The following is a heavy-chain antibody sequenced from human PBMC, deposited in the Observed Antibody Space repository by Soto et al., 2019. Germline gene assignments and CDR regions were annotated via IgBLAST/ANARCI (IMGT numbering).Heavy chain of an antibody. Sequence: GPTLLKPTQTLTLTCTFSGFSLTTSGVGVGWIRQPPGKALEWLALIFWNDDERYSPSLKSRLTITKDNSKHQVVLTMTNMDPVDTATYYCALVTYSSSTLTNFAFSGQRTLVIV. CDR3: ALVTYSSSTLTNFAF. D-gene: IGHD6-6*01. CDR2: IFWNDDE. V-gene: IGHV2-5*01. J-gene: IGHJ4*02. CDR1: GFSLTTSGVG.